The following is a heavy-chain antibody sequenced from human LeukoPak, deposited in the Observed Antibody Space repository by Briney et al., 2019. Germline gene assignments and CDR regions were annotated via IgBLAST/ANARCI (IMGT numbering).Heavy chain of an antibody. CDR2: IIPIFGTA. Sequence: GASVKVSCKASGYTFTSYDINWARQAPGQGLEWMGGIIPIFGTANYAQKFQGRVTITADESTSTAYMELSSLRSEDTAVYYCARGGYCGGDCWYPDYWGQGTLVTVSS. D-gene: IGHD2-21*01. CDR3: ARGGYCGGDCWYPDY. J-gene: IGHJ4*02. V-gene: IGHV1-69*13. CDR1: GYTFTSYD.